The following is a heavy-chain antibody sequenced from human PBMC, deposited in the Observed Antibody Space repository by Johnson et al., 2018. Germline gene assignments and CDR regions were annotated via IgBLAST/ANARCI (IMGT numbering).Heavy chain of an antibody. J-gene: IGHJ6*02. CDR3: AKDQNYSQYGMDV. CDR2: ISDDGSKE. CDR1: GFTFSNYG. Sequence: VQLLESGGGVVQPGRSLRLSCAASGFTFSNYGMHWVRQAPGKGLEWVTVISDDGSKEYYADSVKGRFTISRDNSKNTLYLQMNSLRGEDTAMYYCAKDQNYSQYGMDVWGQGTTVTVSS. V-gene: IGHV3-30*18.